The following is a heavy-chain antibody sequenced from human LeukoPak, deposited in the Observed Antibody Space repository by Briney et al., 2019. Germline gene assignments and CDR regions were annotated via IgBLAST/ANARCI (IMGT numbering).Heavy chain of an antibody. D-gene: IGHD3-10*01. J-gene: IGHJ6*03. Sequence: PGESLRLSCSASGFFFSNYAMSWVRQAPGKGRGWVGFIRSKAYGGTTEYAASVTGRFTISRADSKSIAYLQMNSLKTEDTAVYYCTRVGGYYYYYMDVWGKGTTVTISS. CDR2: IRSKAYGGTT. CDR3: TRVGGYYYYYMDV. V-gene: IGHV3-49*04. CDR1: GFFFSNYA.